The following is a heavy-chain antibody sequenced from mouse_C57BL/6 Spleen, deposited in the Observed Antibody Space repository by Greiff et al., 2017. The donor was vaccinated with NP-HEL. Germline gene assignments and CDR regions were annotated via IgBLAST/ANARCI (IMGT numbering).Heavy chain of an antibody. CDR3: AREVVNWGYSDY. D-gene: IGHD4-1*01. CDR2: ISDGGSYT. V-gene: IGHV5-4*01. J-gene: IGHJ2*01. CDR1: GFTFSSYA. Sequence: EVKLVESGGGLVKPGGSLKLSCAASGFTFSSYAMTWVRQTPEKRLEWVATISDGGSYTYYPDNVKGRFTISRDNAKNNLYLQMSHLKSEDTAMYYCAREVVNWGYSDYWGQGTTLTVSS.